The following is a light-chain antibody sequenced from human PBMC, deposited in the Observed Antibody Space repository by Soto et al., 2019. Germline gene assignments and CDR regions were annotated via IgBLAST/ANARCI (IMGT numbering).Light chain of an antibody. CDR3: SSYTSSSTYV. J-gene: IGLJ1*01. CDR2: DVS. Sequence: QSVLTQPASVSGSPGQSITISCTGTSSDVGGYNYVSWYQQHPGKAPKLMIYDVSNRPSGVSNRFSGSKSGNTASLTISGLQAEDEADCYSSSYTSSSTYVFGTGTKVTVL. V-gene: IGLV2-14*01. CDR1: SSDVGGYNY.